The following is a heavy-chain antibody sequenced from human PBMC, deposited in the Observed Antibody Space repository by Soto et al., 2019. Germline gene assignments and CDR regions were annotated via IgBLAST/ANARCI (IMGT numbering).Heavy chain of an antibody. CDR1: GYSFTTSW. Sequence: GESLKISCKGSGYSFTTSWIGSARQMPGKGLEWMGIIYPADSDTRYSPSFQGQVTISADKSSGTAYLQWSSLKASDTAMYYCARSGYSSHGMDVWGQGTTVTVSS. CDR2: IYPADSDT. D-gene: IGHD5-12*01. J-gene: IGHJ6*02. V-gene: IGHV5-51*01. CDR3: ARSGYSSHGMDV.